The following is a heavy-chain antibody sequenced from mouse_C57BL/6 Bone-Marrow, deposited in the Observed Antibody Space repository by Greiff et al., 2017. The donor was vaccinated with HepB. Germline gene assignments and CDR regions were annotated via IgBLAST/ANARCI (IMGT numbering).Heavy chain of an antibody. D-gene: IGHD2-2*01. CDR1: GFTFTDYY. CDR2: IRNKANGYTT. J-gene: IGHJ2*01. V-gene: IGHV7-3*01. Sequence: EVMLVESGGGLVQPGGSLSLSCAASGFTFTDYYMSWVRQPPGKALEWLGFIRNKANGYTTEYSASVKGRFTISRDNSQSILYLQMNALRAEDSATYYCARVYYGSPYFDYWGQGTTLTVSS. CDR3: ARVYYGSPYFDY.